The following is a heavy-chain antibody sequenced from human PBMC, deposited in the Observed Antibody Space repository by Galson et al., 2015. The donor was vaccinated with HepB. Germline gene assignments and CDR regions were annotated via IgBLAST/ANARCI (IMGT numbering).Heavy chain of an antibody. CDR2: IYSGGSA. J-gene: IGHJ5*02. V-gene: IGHV3-53*04. Sequence: SLRLSCAASGFTVSSNYMSWVRQAPGKGLEWVSVIYSGGSAYSADSVKGRFTISRYHSTNTAYMELSSLTSDDTAVYFCARDVGSYYNVNNYFDPWGQGTLVTVSS. CDR1: GFTVSSNY. D-gene: IGHD3-10*01. CDR3: ARDVGSYYNVNNYFDP.